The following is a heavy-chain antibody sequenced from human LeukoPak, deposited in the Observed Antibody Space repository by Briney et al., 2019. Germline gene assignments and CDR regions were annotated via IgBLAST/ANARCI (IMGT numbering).Heavy chain of an antibody. Sequence: GGSLRLSCAASGFTVSSNYMSWVRQAPGKGLEWVSAISGSGGSTYYADSVKGRFTISRDNSKNTLYLQMNSLRAEDTAVYYCATSARRGIAVAGTGLTDYWGQGTLVTVSS. V-gene: IGHV3-23*01. CDR1: GFTVSSNY. CDR3: ATSARRGIAVAGTGLTDY. D-gene: IGHD6-19*01. J-gene: IGHJ4*02. CDR2: ISGSGGST.